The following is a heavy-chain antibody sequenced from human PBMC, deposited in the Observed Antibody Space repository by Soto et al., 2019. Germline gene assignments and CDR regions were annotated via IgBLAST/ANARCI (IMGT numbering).Heavy chain of an antibody. CDR1: GVSVTSDEDY. D-gene: IGHD1-26*01. CDR2: IPKRGST. V-gene: IGHV4-30-4*01. CDR3: ATESGSTYCYLDH. Sequence: SETLSLTCPAAGVSVTSDEDYWIWFRRSHGKRLEWIGSIPKRGSTGYNSSVKTGLSMSVDRSKNQFTLRLTSVTAADTAVYFCATESGSTYCYLDHWGQGTQVTVSS. J-gene: IGHJ4*02.